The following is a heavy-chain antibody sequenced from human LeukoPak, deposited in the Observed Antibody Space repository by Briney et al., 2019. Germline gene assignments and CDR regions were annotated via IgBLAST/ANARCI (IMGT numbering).Heavy chain of an antibody. CDR3: ARGYFDLNWFDP. Sequence: SETLSLTCTVSGGSISSGGYYWSWIRQHPGKGLEWIGYIYYSGSTYYNPSLKSRVTISVDTSKNQFSLKLSSVTAADTAVYYCARGYFDLNWFDPWGQGTLVIVSS. J-gene: IGHJ5*02. D-gene: IGHD1-26*01. V-gene: IGHV4-31*03. CDR2: IYYSGST. CDR1: GGSISSGGYY.